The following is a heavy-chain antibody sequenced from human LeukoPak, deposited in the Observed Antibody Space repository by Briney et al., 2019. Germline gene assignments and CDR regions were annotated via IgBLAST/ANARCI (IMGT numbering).Heavy chain of an antibody. J-gene: IGHJ6*03. V-gene: IGHV3-48*01. CDR1: GFTFSSYS. D-gene: IGHD3-10*01. Sequence: PGGSLRLSCAASGFTFSSYSMNWVRQAPGKGLEWVSYISSSSSTIYYADSVKGRFTISRDNAKNSLYLQMNSLRAEDTAVYYCARDEGTGYYGSGSYYWRWVYYYYYMDVWGKGTTVTVSS. CDR2: ISSSSSTI. CDR3: ARDEGTGYYGSGSYYWRWVYYYYYMDV.